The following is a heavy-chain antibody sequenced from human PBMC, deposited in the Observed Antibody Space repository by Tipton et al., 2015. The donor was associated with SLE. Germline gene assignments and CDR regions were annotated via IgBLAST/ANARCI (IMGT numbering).Heavy chain of an antibody. CDR2: INHSGST. Sequence: TLSLTCAVYGGSFSGYYWSWIRQPPGKGLEWIGEINHSGSTYYNPSLKSRVTISVDTSKNQFSLKLSSVTAADTAVYYCARVYGYGSLYYFDNWGQGTLVTVSS. D-gene: IGHD5-18*01. CDR1: GGSFSGYY. V-gene: IGHV4-34*01. CDR3: ARVYGYGSLYYFDN. J-gene: IGHJ4*02.